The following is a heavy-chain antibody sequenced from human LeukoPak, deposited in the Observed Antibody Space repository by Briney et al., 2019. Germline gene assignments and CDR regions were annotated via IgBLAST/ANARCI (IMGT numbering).Heavy chain of an antibody. D-gene: IGHD6-13*01. CDR2: IYYSGST. V-gene: IGHV4-59*01. CDR3: ARDRSSSWTRGWYLDL. J-gene: IGHJ2*01. Sequence: AETLSLTCTVSGVSISSYYWSWIRQPPGKGLEWIGYIYYSGSTNYNPSLKSRVTISVDTSKNQFSLKLSSVTAADTAVYYCARDRSSSWTRGWYLDLWGRGSLVAVSS. CDR1: GVSISSYY.